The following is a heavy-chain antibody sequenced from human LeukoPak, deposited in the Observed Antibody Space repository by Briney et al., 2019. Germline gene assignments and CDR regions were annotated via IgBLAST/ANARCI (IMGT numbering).Heavy chain of an antibody. CDR2: ISAYNGNT. CDR3: ARDERAARPGSFWFDP. D-gene: IGHD6-6*01. V-gene: IGHV1-18*01. CDR1: GYTFTSYG. J-gene: IGHJ5*02. Sequence: ASVKVSCKASGYTFTSYGFSWVRQAPGQGLEWMGWISAYNGNTNYAQKLQGRVTMTTDTSTSTAYMELRSLRSDDTAVYYCARDERAARPGSFWFDPWGQGTLVTVSS.